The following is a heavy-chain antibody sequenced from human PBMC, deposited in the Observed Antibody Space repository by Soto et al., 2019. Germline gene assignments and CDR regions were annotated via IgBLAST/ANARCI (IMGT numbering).Heavy chain of an antibody. CDR2: ISPNSGGT. D-gene: IGHD6-13*01. J-gene: IGHJ3*02. CDR3: ARQRKEAAAGPVDAFDI. Sequence: GASVKVSCKASGYTFTGYYMHWVRQAPGQGLEWMGWISPNSGGTFAAQKFQGRVTMTRDTSVNMAYMELTSLKSDDTAVYYCARQRKEAAAGPVDAFDIWGQGTMVTVSS. CDR1: GYTFTGYY. V-gene: IGHV1-2*02.